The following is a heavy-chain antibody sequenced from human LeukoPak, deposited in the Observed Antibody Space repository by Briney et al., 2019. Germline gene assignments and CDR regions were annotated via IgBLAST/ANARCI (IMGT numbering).Heavy chain of an antibody. D-gene: IGHD3-22*01. J-gene: IGHJ4*02. CDR2: INPNSGNT. Sequence: ASVKVSCKASGYTFTGYYMHWVRQAPGQGLEWMGRINPNSGNTGYAQKFQGRVTMTRNTSISTAYMELSSLRSEDTAVYYCARISRGDSSGYYPYWGQGTLVTVSS. V-gene: IGHV1-8*02. CDR1: GYTFTGYY. CDR3: ARISRGDSSGYYPY.